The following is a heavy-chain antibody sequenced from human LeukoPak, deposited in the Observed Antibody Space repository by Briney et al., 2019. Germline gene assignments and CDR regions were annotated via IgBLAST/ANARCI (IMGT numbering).Heavy chain of an antibody. D-gene: IGHD3-10*01. V-gene: IGHV4-59*01. CDR2: IYYSGST. Sequence: SETLSLTCTVSGGSISSYYWRWIRQPPGKGLEWIAYIYYSGSTNYNPSLKSRVTISVDTSKNQFSLKLSSVTAADTAVYYCARVCSYYYGSGSCFDYWGQGTLVTVSS. CDR3: ARVCSYYYGSGSCFDY. CDR1: GGSISSYY. J-gene: IGHJ4*02.